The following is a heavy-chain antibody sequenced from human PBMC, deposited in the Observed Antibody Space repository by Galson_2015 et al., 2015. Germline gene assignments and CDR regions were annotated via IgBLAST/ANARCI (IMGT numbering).Heavy chain of an antibody. D-gene: IGHD3-10*01. CDR3: AKERGPFDGSGRSPQAFDI. V-gene: IGHV3-33*06. J-gene: IGHJ3*02. CDR2: IWSNGVTT. Sequence: SLRLSCAGSGFSFSNYGMHWVRQAPGKGPEWVAVIWSNGVTTFYADSLKGRFTISRDSPRNTLFLQMNSLSAEDTAVYYCAKERGPFDGSGRSPQAFDIWGQGTMVTVSS. CDR1: GFSFSNYG.